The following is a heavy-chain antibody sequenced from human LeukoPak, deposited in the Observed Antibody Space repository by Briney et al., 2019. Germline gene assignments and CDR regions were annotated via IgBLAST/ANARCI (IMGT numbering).Heavy chain of an antibody. D-gene: IGHD6-19*01. V-gene: IGHV3-21*01. CDR3: ARVYSSGWYGAFDI. J-gene: IGHJ3*02. CDR1: GFTFSSYS. Sequence: GGSLRLSCAASGFTFSSYSMNWVRQAPGKGLEWVSSISSSSSYIYYADSVKGRFTISRDNAKNSLYLQMNSLRAEDTAVHYCARVYSSGWYGAFDIWGQGTMVTVSS. CDR2: ISSSSSYI.